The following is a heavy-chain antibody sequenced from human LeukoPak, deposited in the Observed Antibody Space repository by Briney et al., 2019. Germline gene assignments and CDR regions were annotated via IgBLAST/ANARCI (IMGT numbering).Heavy chain of an antibody. CDR3: ASFCSGGSRYSGGDAFDI. CDR1: GGSISSYY. J-gene: IGHJ3*02. V-gene: IGHV4-59*01. Sequence: SETLSLTCTVSGGSISSYYWSWIRQPPGKGLEWIGYIYYSGSTNYNPSLKSRVTISVDTSKNQFSLKLSSVTAADTAVYYCASFCSGGSRYSGGDAFDIWGQGTMVTVSS. D-gene: IGHD2-15*01. CDR2: IYYSGST.